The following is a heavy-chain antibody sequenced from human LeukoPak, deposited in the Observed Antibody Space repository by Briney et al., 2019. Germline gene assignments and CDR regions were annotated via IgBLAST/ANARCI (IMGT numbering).Heavy chain of an antibody. V-gene: IGHV4-34*01. CDR2: INHSGST. D-gene: IGHD3-3*01. CDR1: GGSFSGYY. Sequence: SETLSLTCAVYGGSFSGYYWSWIRQPPGKGLEWIGEINHSGSTNYNPSLKSRVTISVDTSKNQFSLKLSSVTAADTAVYYCARGAEWLLSYWGQGTLVTVSS. CDR3: ARGAEWLLSY. J-gene: IGHJ4*02.